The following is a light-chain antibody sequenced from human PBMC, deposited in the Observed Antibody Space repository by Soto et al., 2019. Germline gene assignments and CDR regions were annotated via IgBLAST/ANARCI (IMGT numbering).Light chain of an antibody. V-gene: IGKV1-12*01. CDR2: SAS. J-gene: IGKJ1*01. CDR3: QQANSFPWT. Sequence: DIQMTQSPSSVSASVGDGVTFTCRASQDIGNWLAWYQQHPGKAPKLLIYSASSLQRGVPSRFSGSGSGTDFTLTISSLQPEDFETYYCQQANSFPWTFGQGTKVEI. CDR1: QDIGNW.